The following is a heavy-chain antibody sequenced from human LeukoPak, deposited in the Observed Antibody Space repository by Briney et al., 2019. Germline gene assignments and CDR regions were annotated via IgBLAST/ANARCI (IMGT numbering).Heavy chain of an antibody. Sequence: GGSLRLSCAASGFTFSSYAMHWVRQAPGKGLEWVAVISCDGSNKYYADSVKGRFTISRDNSKNTLYLQMNSLRAEDTAVYYWARDGDTAMGFRYYYYMDVWGKGTTVTVSS. CDR1: GFTFSSYA. V-gene: IGHV3-30-3*01. CDR2: ISCDGSNK. D-gene: IGHD5-18*01. J-gene: IGHJ6*03. CDR3: ARDGDTAMGFRYYYYMDV.